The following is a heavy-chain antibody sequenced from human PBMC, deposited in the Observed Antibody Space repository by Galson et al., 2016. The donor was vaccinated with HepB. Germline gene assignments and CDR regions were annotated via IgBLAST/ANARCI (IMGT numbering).Heavy chain of an antibody. CDR3: ARGLPFHSSGWYFDY. CDR1: GFTFSSYA. J-gene: IGHJ4*02. V-gene: IGHV3-23*01. CDR2: ISGSGGST. Sequence: SLRLSCAASGFTFSSYAMSWVRQAPGKGLEWVSAISGSGGSTYYADSVKGRFAISRDNARNSLYLQMNNLRDEDSAVYYCARGLPFHSSGWYFDYWGQGALVTVSS. D-gene: IGHD6-19*01.